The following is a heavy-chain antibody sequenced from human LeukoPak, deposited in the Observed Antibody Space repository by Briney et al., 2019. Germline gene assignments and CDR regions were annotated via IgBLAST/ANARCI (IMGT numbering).Heavy chain of an antibody. CDR3: ARDLRLWFGDPYWFDP. V-gene: IGHV3-48*03. Sequence: PGGSLRLSCAASGFTFSSYEMNWVRQAPGKGLEWVSYISSSGSTIYYADSVKGRFTISRDNAKNSLYLQMNSLRAKDTAVYYCARDLRLWFGDPYWFDPWGQGTLVTVSS. CDR1: GFTFSSYE. CDR2: ISSSGSTI. D-gene: IGHD3-10*01. J-gene: IGHJ5*02.